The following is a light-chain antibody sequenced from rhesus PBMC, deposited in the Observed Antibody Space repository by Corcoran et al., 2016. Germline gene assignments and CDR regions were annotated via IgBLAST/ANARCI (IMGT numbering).Light chain of an antibody. J-gene: IGLJ1*01. CDR3: SSYATNSIYI. V-gene: IGLV2-13*03. CDR2: EVS. Sequence: QTATTQSPSVSGSPGQSVTISCTGSISDIGGYNRVSWYQQHPGKAPKLMIYEVSKRPSGVSDRFSGSKSGNTASLTMSGLQAEDEADYYCSSYATNSIYIFGAGTRLTVL. CDR1: ISDIGGYNR.